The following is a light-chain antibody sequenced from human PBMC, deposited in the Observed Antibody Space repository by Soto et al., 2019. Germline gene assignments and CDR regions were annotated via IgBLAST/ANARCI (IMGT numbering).Light chain of an antibody. Sequence: QSARTQPPSASGSPGQSVTISCTGTSSDVGAYNYVSWYQQYPGKAPKLMIYEVTKRPSGVPDRFSGSKSGNTASLTVSGLQAEDEADYYCTSYVGNNIWVFGGGTKLTV. CDR2: EVT. CDR1: SSDVGAYNY. CDR3: TSYVGNNIWV. V-gene: IGLV2-8*01. J-gene: IGLJ3*02.